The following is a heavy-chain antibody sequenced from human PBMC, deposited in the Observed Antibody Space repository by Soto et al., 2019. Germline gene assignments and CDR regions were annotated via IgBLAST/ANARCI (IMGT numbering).Heavy chain of an antibody. Sequence: SETLSLTCAVYGGSFSGYYWSWIRQPPGKGLEWIGEINHSGSTNYNPSLKSRVTISVDTSKNQFSLKLSSVTAADTAVYYCARGGGRKWLRMSIYWFDPWGQGTLVTVSS. CDR2: INHSGST. CDR1: GGSFSGYY. CDR3: ARGGGRKWLRMSIYWFDP. D-gene: IGHD5-12*01. V-gene: IGHV4-34*01. J-gene: IGHJ5*02.